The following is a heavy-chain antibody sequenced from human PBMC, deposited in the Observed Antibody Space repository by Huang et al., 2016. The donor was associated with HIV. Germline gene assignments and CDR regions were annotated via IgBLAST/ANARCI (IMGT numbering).Heavy chain of an antibody. CDR1: GGSFNNFG. D-gene: IGHD3-16*01. V-gene: IGHV1-69*13. CDR3: AKRGGAWGSPYAFDL. CDR2: IIPRFGTR. Sequence: QVQLVQSGAEVRKPGSSVKVSCRASGGSFNNFGINWVRQAPGQGLEWMGGIIPRFGTRNDAQRFQGRVTITADETTCVVYMELSSLRSDDTAVYFCAKRGGAWGSPYAFDLWGPGTMVTVSS. J-gene: IGHJ3*01.